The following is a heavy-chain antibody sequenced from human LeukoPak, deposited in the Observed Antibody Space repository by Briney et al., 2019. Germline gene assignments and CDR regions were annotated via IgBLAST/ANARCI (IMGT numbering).Heavy chain of an antibody. V-gene: IGHV4-59*01. CDR1: GGSISSYY. Sequence: PSETLSLTCTVSGGSISSYYWSWIRQPPGKGLEWIGYIYYSGSTNYNPSLKSRVTISVDTSKNQFSLKLSSVTAADTAVYYCARADYGDYQDLARFDYWGQGTLVTVSS. D-gene: IGHD4-17*01. CDR3: ARADYGDYQDLARFDY. CDR2: IYYSGST. J-gene: IGHJ4*02.